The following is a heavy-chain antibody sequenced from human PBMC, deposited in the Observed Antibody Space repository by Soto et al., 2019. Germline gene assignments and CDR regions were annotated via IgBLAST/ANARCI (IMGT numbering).Heavy chain of an antibody. J-gene: IGHJ4*02. CDR1: GFTFNNYA. Sequence: GGSLRLACAACGFTFNNYAMSWVRQAPGKGLEWVSAISANGQGIYYADSVKGRFIISRDNSKNTVFLHMDSLTAEDTAVYYCAKDRDYPRDYFHYWGQGTLVTVSS. D-gene: IGHD3-10*01. CDR3: AKDRDYPRDYFHY. CDR2: ISANGQGI. V-gene: IGHV3-23*01.